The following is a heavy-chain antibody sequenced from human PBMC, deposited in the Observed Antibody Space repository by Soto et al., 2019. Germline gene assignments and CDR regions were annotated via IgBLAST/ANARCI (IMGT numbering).Heavy chain of an antibody. CDR2: NYYSGST. CDR1: GGSISSGGYY. D-gene: IGHD6-19*01. Sequence: SETLSLTRTVSGGSISSGGYYWSRIRQHPGKGLEGIGYNYYSGSTYYNPSLKSRVTILVDTSKNQFSLKLSSVTAADTAVYFCARDFTDSSGPTLGMGVWGQGTTVSVSS. CDR3: ARDFTDSSGPTLGMGV. J-gene: IGHJ6*02. V-gene: IGHV4-31*03.